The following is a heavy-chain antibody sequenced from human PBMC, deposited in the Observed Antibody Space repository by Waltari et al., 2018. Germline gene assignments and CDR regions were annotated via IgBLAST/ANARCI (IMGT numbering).Heavy chain of an antibody. CDR3: AKSNGVITTPLFDY. Sequence: EVQLLESGGGLVQPGGSLRLSCAASGFTFSSYAMRWVRPAPGKGLEWVSAISGSGGSTYYADSVKGRFTISRDNSKNTLYLQMNSLRAEDTAVYYCAKSNGVITTPLFDYWGQGTLVTVSS. V-gene: IGHV3-23*01. CDR2: ISGSGGST. CDR1: GFTFSSYA. D-gene: IGHD3-22*01. J-gene: IGHJ4*02.